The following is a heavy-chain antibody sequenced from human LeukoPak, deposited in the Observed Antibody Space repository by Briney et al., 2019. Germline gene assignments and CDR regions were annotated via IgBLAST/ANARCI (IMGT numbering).Heavy chain of an antibody. CDR3: TTGVPVLRFLEWFRDCYYGMDV. CDR1: GFTFSNAW. D-gene: IGHD3-3*01. J-gene: IGHJ6*02. CDR2: IKSKTDGGTT. Sequence: GGSLRLSCAASGFTFSNAWMSWVRQAPGKGLEWVGRIKSKTDGGTTDYAAPVKGRFTVSRDDSKNTLYLQMNSLKTEDTAVYYCTTGVPVLRFLEWFRDCYYGMDVWGQGTTVTVSS. V-gene: IGHV3-15*01.